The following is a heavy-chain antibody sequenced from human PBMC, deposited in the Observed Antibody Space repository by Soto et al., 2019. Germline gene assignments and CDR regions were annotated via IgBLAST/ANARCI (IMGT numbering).Heavy chain of an antibody. D-gene: IGHD6-19*01. Sequence: LRLSCAASGFTFSSYGMHWVRQAPGKGLEWVAVISYDGSNKYYADSVKGRFTISRDNSKNTLYLQMNSLRAEDTAVYYCAKDGYSSGWVDYWGQGTLVTVSS. CDR2: ISYDGSNK. J-gene: IGHJ4*02. CDR3: AKDGYSSGWVDY. V-gene: IGHV3-30*18. CDR1: GFTFSSYG.